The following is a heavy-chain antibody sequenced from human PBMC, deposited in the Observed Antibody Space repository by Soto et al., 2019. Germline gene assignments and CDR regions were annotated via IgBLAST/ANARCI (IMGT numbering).Heavy chain of an antibody. D-gene: IGHD6-19*01. CDR1: GGTFSSYA. V-gene: IGHV1-18*01. J-gene: IGHJ4*02. CDR2: ISAYNGNT. CDR3: AACCIAVAGTSLDY. Sequence: ASVKVSCKASGGTFSSYAISWVRQAPGQGLEWMGWISAYNGNTNYAQKLQGRVTMTTDTSTSTAYMELRSLRSDDTAVYYCAACCIAVAGTSLDYWGQGTLVTVSS.